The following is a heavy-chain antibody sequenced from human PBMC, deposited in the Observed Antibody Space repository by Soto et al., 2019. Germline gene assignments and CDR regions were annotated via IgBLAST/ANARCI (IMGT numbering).Heavy chain of an antibody. CDR3: ASTIAAGGFDP. CDR1: GGSISSGDYY. J-gene: IGHJ5*02. Sequence: SETLSLTCTVSGGSISSGDYYWSWIRQPPGKGLEWIGYIYYSGSTYYNPSLKSRVTISVDTSKNQFSLKLSSVTAAGTAVYYCASTIAAGGFDPWGQGTLVTVSS. V-gene: IGHV4-30-4*01. D-gene: IGHD6-13*01. CDR2: IYYSGST.